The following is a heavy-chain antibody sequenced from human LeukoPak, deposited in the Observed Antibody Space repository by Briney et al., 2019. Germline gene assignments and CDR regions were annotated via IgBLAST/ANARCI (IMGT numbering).Heavy chain of an antibody. J-gene: IGHJ4*02. Sequence: SSETLSLTRAVYLGSFSVYYWSWIRHPPRKGLESMGEINHRGSTNYKPYLKSRVTISADTSKNQFSLKLSSVTAADTAVYYCARAGVVVVAARGLDYWGQGTLVTVSS. V-gene: IGHV4-34*01. CDR2: INHRGST. D-gene: IGHD2-15*01. CDR3: ARAGVVVVAARGLDY. CDR1: LGSFSVYY.